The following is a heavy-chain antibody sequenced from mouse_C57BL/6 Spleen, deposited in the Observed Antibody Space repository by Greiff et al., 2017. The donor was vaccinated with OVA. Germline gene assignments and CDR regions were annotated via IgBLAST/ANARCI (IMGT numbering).Heavy chain of an antibody. CDR2: ISDGGSYT. J-gene: IGHJ2*01. Sequence: EVNVVESGGGLVKPGGSLKLSCAASGFTFSSYAMSWVRQTPEKRLEWVATISDGGSYTYYPDNVKGRFTISRDNAKNNLYLQMSHLKSEDTAMYYCASSHYFDYWGQGTTLTVSS. CDR1: GFTFSSYA. V-gene: IGHV5-4*03. CDR3: ASSHYFDY.